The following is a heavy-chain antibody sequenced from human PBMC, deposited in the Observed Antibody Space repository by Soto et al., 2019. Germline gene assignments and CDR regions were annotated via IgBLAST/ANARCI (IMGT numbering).Heavy chain of an antibody. CDR2: ISAYHGNT. J-gene: IGHJ4*02. V-gene: IGHV1-18*04. D-gene: IGHD2-21*02. CDR1: GYTFTSYG. CDR3: AAYWGGDCYQFDY. Sequence: ASVKVSCKASGYTFTSYGIRWVRQAPGQGIEWMGWISAYHGNTKYAQKLQGRVTMTTDTSTSTAYMELRSLRSDDTAVYYCAAYWGGDCYQFDYWGQGTLVTVSS.